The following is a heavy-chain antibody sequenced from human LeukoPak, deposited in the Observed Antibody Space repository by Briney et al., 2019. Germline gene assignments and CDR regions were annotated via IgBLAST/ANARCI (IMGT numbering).Heavy chain of an antibody. CDR2: ISGSGDNT. Sequence: GGSLRLPCAASGFSFTAYAMSWVRQAPGKGLEWVSTISGSGDNTYYADSVKGRFTISRDNSKNTLSLQMNSLRAEDTAVYYCAKSFSPTYCSGGSCSLVDAFDIWGQGAMVTVSS. V-gene: IGHV3-23*01. CDR1: GFSFTAYA. D-gene: IGHD2-15*01. CDR3: AKSFSPTYCSGGSCSLVDAFDI. J-gene: IGHJ3*02.